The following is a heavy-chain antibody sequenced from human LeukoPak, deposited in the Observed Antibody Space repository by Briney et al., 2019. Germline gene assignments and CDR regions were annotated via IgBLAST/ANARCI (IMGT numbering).Heavy chain of an antibody. V-gene: IGHV1-8*01. Sequence: ASVKVSCKASGYTFTSYDINWVRQATGQGLEWMGWMNPNSGNTGYAQKFQGRVTMTRNTSISTAYMEVSSLRSDDTAVYFSARGRGPLTGYRNWFDPWGQGTLVTVSS. CDR3: ARGRGPLTGYRNWFDP. CDR2: MNPNSGNT. J-gene: IGHJ5*02. CDR1: GYTFTSYD. D-gene: IGHD3-9*01.